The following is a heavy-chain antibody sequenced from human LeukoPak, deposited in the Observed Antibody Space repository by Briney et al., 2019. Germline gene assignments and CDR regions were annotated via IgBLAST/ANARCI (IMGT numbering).Heavy chain of an antibody. D-gene: IGHD1-26*01. Sequence: GGSLRLSCTASGFTFSSYAMNWVRQAPGKGLEWVSTISGSGLSTYYADSVKGRFTISRDNSKNTLSLQMNSLRAEDTAVYYCAKSQTIVGASFDFWGQGTLVTVSS. CDR2: ISGSGLST. CDR1: GFTFSSYA. J-gene: IGHJ4*02. CDR3: AKSQTIVGASFDF. V-gene: IGHV3-23*01.